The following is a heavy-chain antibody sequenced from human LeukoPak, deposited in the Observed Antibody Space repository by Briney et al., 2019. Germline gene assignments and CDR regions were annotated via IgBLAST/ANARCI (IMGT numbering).Heavy chain of an antibody. CDR1: GFTFDDYG. V-gene: IGHV3-9*01. CDR2: ISWNSGSI. J-gene: IGHJ6*02. CDR3: ARNNGMDV. Sequence: PGGSLRLSCAASGFTFDDYGMHWVRQAPGKGLEWVSGISWNSGSIDYADSVKGRFTISKDNAKNSLYLQMNSLRAEDTALYHCARNNGMDVWGQGTTVIVSS.